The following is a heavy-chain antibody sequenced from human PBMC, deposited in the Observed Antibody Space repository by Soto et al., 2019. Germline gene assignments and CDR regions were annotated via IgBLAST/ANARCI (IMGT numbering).Heavy chain of an antibody. CDR2: INAGNGNT. Sequence: ASVKVSCKASGYTFTSYAMHWVRQAPGQRLEWMGWINAGNGNTKYSQKFQGRVTITRDTSASTAYMELSSLRSEDTAVYYCARDDHLYCSGGSCYPYYYYYYMDVWGKGTTVTVSS. V-gene: IGHV1-3*01. CDR1: GYTFTSYA. J-gene: IGHJ6*03. CDR3: ARDDHLYCSGGSCYPYYYYYYMDV. D-gene: IGHD2-15*01.